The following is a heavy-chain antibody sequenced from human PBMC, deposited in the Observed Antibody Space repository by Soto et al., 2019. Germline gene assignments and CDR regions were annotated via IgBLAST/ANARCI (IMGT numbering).Heavy chain of an antibody. CDR3: AGDGQGLAAYPLDG. J-gene: IGHJ6*02. CDR2: IWYDGSNK. V-gene: IGHV3-33*01. Sequence: QVPLVESGGGVAQPGRSLRLSCTVSGFTFSGHAMHWVRQAPGKGLEWVTQIWYDGSNKYYAESVKGRFTISRDNSKNTLYLQINRLGVEETAVYYCAGDGQGLAAYPLDGWGQGTSVTVSS. CDR1: GFTFSGHA. D-gene: IGHD6-19*01.